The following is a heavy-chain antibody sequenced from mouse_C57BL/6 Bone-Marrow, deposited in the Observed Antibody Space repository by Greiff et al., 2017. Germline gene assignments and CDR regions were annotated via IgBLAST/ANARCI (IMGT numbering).Heavy chain of an antibody. CDR2: MHPNGGSP. CDR3: ARSYDYDDYTMDY. V-gene: IGHV1-64*01. Sequence: QVQLQQPGAELVKPGASVKLSCKASGYTFTNYWMHWVKQRPGQGLEWIGMMHPNGGSPDYNEKFKSEATLSVDKSSRTAYMELSSLTSEYSAVYYCARSYDYDDYTMDYWGQGTSGTVSS. D-gene: IGHD2-4*01. CDR1: GYTFTNYW. J-gene: IGHJ4*01.